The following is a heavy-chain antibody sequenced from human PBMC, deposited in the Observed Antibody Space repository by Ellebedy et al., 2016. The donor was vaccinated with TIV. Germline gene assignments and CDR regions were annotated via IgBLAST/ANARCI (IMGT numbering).Heavy chain of an antibody. CDR3: ARDEVHSDTRGASNWFDP. Sequence: ASVKVSCKASGDTFTDYAFSWVRQAPGQGLEWMGKISTLHGIATYAQKFKGRATITGDTSTSTVYLELSSLRFDDTAVYYCARDEVHSDTRGASNWFDPWGQGTLVTVSS. CDR2: ISTLHGIA. D-gene: IGHD1-26*01. CDR1: GDTFTDYA. J-gene: IGHJ5*02. V-gene: IGHV1-69*04.